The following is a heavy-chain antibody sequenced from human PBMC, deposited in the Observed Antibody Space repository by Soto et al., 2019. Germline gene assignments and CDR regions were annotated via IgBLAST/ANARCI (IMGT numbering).Heavy chain of an antibody. CDR2: INSDGSGT. CDR3: DSAMTTVGATTKGDY. D-gene: IGHD1-26*01. J-gene: IGHJ4*02. Sequence: EVQLVESGGRLVQPGGSLRLSCAASGFSFNTYWMHWVRQAPGKGPVWVSRINSDGSGTDYAGSVKGRFTISRDNAKNTLYLQMNRLGAEDTAADYCDSAMTTVGATTKGDYWGQGTLVTVSS. CDR1: GFSFNTYW. V-gene: IGHV3-74*01.